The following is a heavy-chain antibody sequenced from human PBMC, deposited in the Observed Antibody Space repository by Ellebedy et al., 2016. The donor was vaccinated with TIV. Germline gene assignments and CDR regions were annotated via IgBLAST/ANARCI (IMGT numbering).Heavy chain of an antibody. D-gene: IGHD6-13*01. CDR3: ARDARQQLVRVGCY. V-gene: IGHV1-18*04. Sequence: AASVKVSCKASGYTFTGYYMHWVRQAPGQGLEWMGWISAYNGNTNYAQKLQGRVTMTTDTSTSTAYMELRSLRSDDTAVYYCARDARQQLVRVGCYWGQGTLVTVSS. CDR2: ISAYNGNT. J-gene: IGHJ4*02. CDR1: GYTFTGYY.